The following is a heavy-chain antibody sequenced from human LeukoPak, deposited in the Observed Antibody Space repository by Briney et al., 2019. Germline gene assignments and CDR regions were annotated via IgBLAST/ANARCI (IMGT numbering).Heavy chain of an antibody. CDR1: GFTLSGFW. Sequence: PGGSLRLSCAASGFTLSGFWMSWVRQAPGQGLEWVANIKHDGNEIYYADSLRGRFTISRDNSKNTLYLQMNSLRAEDTAVYYCARVKGGSGSYLIDYWGQGTLVTVSS. CDR3: ARVKGGSGSYLIDY. J-gene: IGHJ4*02. V-gene: IGHV3-7*01. CDR2: IKHDGNEI. D-gene: IGHD3-10*01.